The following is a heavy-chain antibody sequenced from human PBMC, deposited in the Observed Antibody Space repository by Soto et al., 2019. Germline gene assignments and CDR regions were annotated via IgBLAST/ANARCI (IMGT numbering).Heavy chain of an antibody. Sequence: QVQLVESGGGLVKPGGSLRLSYVASGFTFSDYYMSWIRQAPGKGLEWVSCITSSGSTIHYADSVKGRFTISRDNAKKSLYLQMNRLRAEGRAVYYCATDPDSSAYDGMDVWGQGTTVTVSS. D-gene: IGHD6-19*01. V-gene: IGHV3-11*01. J-gene: IGHJ6*02. CDR1: GFTFSDYY. CDR3: ATDPDSSAYDGMDV. CDR2: ITSSGSTI.